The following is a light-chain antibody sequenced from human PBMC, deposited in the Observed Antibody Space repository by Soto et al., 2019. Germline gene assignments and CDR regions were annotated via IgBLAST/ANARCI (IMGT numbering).Light chain of an antibody. Sequence: DIRRTKAQSAISASVGERVTITFRASQGISSYLAWYQQKPGKAPKRLIYAASTLQSGVPSRFSGSGSGTDFTLTISSLQPEDFATYYCQQLNSYPRTFGQGTRLEI. CDR1: QGISSY. J-gene: IGKJ5*01. CDR2: AAS. CDR3: QQLNSYPRT. V-gene: IGKV1-9*01.